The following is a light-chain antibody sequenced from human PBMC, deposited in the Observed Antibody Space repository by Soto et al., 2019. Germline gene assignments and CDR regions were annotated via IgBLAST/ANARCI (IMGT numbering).Light chain of an antibody. V-gene: IGLV1-44*01. CDR2: TNN. CDR1: SSNIGSNT. CDR3: AAWDDSLNGHVV. J-gene: IGLJ2*01. Sequence: QSVLTQPPSASGTPGQRVTISCSGSSSNIGSNTVNWYQQLPGTAPKVLIYTNNQRPSGVPGRFSGSKSGTSASLAISGLQSEDEADYYCAAWDDSLNGHVVFGGGTKLTVL.